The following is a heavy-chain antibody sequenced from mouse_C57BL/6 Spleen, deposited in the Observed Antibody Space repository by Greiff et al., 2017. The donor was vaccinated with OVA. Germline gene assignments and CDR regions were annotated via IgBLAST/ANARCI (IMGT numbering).Heavy chain of an antibody. CDR2: IYPGSGSI. J-gene: IGHJ2*01. Sequence: QVQLQQSGAELVKPGASVKLSCKASGYTFTEYSIHWVKQRPGQGLEWIGWIYPGSGSIKYNQNFKDKATLTADKSSSTVYMELSRLTSDDSAVFFCARHFYYSNYNYFDYWGQGTTLTVSS. CDR3: ARHFYYSNYNYFDY. D-gene: IGHD2-5*01. CDR1: GYTFTEYS. V-gene: IGHV1-62-2*01.